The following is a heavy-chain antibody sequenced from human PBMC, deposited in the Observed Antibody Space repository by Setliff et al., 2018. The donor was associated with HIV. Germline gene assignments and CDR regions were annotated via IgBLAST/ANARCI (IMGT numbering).Heavy chain of an antibody. D-gene: IGHD2-15*01. CDR1: GFTFSTYR. Sequence: GGSLRLSCAASGFTFSTYRMNWVRQAPGKGLEWVSSISSSSSYIYYADSLKGRFTISRDNAKNSLYLQMNSLRAEDTALYYCARYCSGGSCYSDDAFDIWGEGTLVTV. V-gene: IGHV3-21*04. J-gene: IGHJ3*02. CDR3: ARYCSGGSCYSDDAFDI. CDR2: ISSSSSYI.